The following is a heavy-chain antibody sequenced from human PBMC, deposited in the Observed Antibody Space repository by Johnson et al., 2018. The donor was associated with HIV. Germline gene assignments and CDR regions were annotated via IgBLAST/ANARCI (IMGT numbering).Heavy chain of an antibody. Sequence: EVQLVESGGGVVRPGGSLRLSCAASGFIFDDYGMSWVRQAPGKGLEWVSYISSSGSTIYYADSVKGRFTISRDNSKNTLYLQMNSLRAEDTAVYYCARDVKVCAFDIWGQGTMVTVSS. V-gene: IGHV3-48*01. CDR3: ARDVKVCAFDI. D-gene: IGHD3-16*01. CDR1: GFIFDDYG. J-gene: IGHJ3*02. CDR2: ISSSGSTI.